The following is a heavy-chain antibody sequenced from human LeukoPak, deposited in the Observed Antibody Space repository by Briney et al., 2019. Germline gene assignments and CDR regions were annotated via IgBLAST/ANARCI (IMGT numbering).Heavy chain of an antibody. D-gene: IGHD2-21*01. Sequence: SETLSLTCSASGGSISRSSYNWGWIRQPPGKGLEWIGSIYYSGRTYYNPSLKSRVTISVDTSKNQFSLKLSSVAAADTAVYYCARLLIEVPEPTAVYYFDYWGQGTLVTVSS. V-gene: IGHV4-39*07. CDR3: ARLLIEVPEPTAVYYFDY. CDR2: IYYSGRT. CDR1: GGSISRSSYN. J-gene: IGHJ4*02.